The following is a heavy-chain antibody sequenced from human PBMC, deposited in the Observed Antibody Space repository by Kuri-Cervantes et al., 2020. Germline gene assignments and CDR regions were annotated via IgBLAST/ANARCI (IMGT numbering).Heavy chain of an antibody. CDR1: GYTFTNYA. D-gene: IGHD1-26*01. CDR3: AREVGAYFDY. CDR2: IIPIFGTA. J-gene: IGHJ4*02. V-gene: IGHV1-69*05. Sequence: SVKVSCKASGYTFTNYAISWVRQAPGQGLEWMGGIIPIFGTANYAQKFQGRVTITTDESTSTAYMELSSLRSEDTAVYYCAREVGAYFDYWGQGTLVTVSS.